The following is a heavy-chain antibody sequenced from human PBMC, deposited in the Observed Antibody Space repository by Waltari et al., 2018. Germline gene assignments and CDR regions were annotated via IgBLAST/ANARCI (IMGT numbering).Heavy chain of an antibody. CDR3: ARELLGGGAFDS. Sequence: QAKQVQSGPELKKPGASEKVSGKAAGNTYTSHAMNWVRQAPGQGIEFMGWVNTNTENPCYAQGCTGRFVFSLDTSASTAYMEINSLKAEDTAVYYCARELLGGGAFDSWGQGTLVTVSS. CDR2: VNTNTENP. J-gene: IGHJ4*02. D-gene: IGHD3-16*01. CDR1: GNTYTSHA. V-gene: IGHV7-4-1*02.